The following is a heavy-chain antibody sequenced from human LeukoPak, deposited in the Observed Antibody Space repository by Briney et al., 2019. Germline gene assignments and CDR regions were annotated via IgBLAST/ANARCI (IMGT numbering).Heavy chain of an antibody. V-gene: IGHV4-4*02. CDR3: AGARDLYSSGWYDY. J-gene: IGHJ4*02. CDR1: GGSISSSNW. D-gene: IGHD6-19*01. CDR2: IYHSGST. Sequence: PSGTLSLTCAVSGGSISSSNWWSWVRQPPGKGLEWIGEIYHSGSTNYNPSLKSRVTIPVDKSKNQFSLKLSSVTAADTAVYYCAGARDLYSSGWYDYWGQGTLVTVSS.